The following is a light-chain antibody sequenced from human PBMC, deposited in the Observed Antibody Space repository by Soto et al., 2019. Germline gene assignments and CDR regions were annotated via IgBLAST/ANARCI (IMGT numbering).Light chain of an antibody. CDR3: SSYTSSSTLV. Sequence: QSALTQPASVSGSPGQSITISCTATSSDVGGYNYVSWYHQHPGKAPKLMISEVSNRPSGVSNRFSGSKSGNTASLTISGLQAEDEADYYCSSYTSSSTLVFGGGTKLTVL. CDR1: SSDVGGYNY. V-gene: IGLV2-14*01. J-gene: IGLJ2*01. CDR2: EVS.